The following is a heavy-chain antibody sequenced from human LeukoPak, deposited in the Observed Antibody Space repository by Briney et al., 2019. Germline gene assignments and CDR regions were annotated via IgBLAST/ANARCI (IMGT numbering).Heavy chain of an antibody. V-gene: IGHV3-30*02. D-gene: IGHD6-13*01. CDR2: IRYDGSNK. CDR1: GFTFSSYG. Sequence: SGGSLRLSCAASGFTFSSYGMHWVRQAPGKGLEWVAFIRYDGSNKYYADSVKGRFTISRDNSKNTLYLQMNSLRAEDTAVYYCAKTLDSSSWYNLWGQGTLVTVSS. CDR3: AKTLDSSSWYNL. J-gene: IGHJ4*02.